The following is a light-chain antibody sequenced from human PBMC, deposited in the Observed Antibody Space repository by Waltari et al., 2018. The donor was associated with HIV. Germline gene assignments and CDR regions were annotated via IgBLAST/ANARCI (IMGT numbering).Light chain of an antibody. J-gene: IGLJ3*02. CDR3: SSYTSSSTFWV. V-gene: IGLV2-14*03. CDR2: DVS. CDR1: SSDVGGHTY. Sequence: QSALTQPASVSGSPGQSITISCPGTSSDVGGHTYVSWYQQHPGKAPKLMIYDVSNRPSGVSNRFSGSKSGNTASLTISGLQAEDEADYYCSSYTSSSTFWVFGGGTKLTVL.